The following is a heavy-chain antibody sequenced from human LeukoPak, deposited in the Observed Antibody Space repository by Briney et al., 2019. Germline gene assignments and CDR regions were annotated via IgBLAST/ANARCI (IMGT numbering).Heavy chain of an antibody. J-gene: IGHJ4*02. CDR1: GFTFSSYW. CDR2: IYSGGNT. D-gene: IGHD3-22*01. CDR3: ARCYYDGSGFYYYFDY. Sequence: GGSLRLSCAASGFTFSSYWMNWVRQAPGKGLEWVSVIYSGGNTYYTDSVKGRFTISRDNPKNTVFLQMGSLRGEDTAVYYCARCYYDGSGFYYYFDYWGQGTLVTVSS. V-gene: IGHV3-53*01.